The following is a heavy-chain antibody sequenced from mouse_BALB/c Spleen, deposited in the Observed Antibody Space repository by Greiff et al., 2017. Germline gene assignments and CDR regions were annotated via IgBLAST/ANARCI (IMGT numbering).Heavy chain of an antibody. V-gene: IGHV3-6*02. J-gene: IGHJ2*01. CDR1: GYSITSGYY. CDR3: ARCPRSHYLDY. Sequence: EVKLMESGPGLVKPSQSLSLTCSVTGYSITSGYYWNWIRQFPGNKLEWMGYISYDGSNNYNPSFKNRISITRDTSKNQFFLKLNSVTTEDTATYYCARCPRSHYLDYWGQGTTLTVSS. CDR2: ISYDGSN.